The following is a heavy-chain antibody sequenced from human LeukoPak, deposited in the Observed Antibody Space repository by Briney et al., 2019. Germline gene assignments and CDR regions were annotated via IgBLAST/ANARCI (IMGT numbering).Heavy chain of an antibody. CDR2: ISAYNGNT. V-gene: IGHV1-18*01. J-gene: IGHJ4*02. Sequence: SSVKVSCKASGYTFTSYGISWVRQAPGQGLEWMGWISAYNGNTNYAQKLQGRVTMTTDTSTSTAYMELRSLRSDDTAVYYCARDRSRRYSSGLGRWGQGTLVTVSS. CDR1: GYTFTSYG. CDR3: ARDRSRRYSSGLGR. D-gene: IGHD6-19*01.